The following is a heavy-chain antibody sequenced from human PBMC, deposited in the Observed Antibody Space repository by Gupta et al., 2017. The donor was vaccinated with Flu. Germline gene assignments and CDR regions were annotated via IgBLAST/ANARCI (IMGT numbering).Heavy chain of an antibody. V-gene: IGHV3-30*18. CDR2: ISYDGSNK. CDR3: AKDLSTRFAAAATPGWFDP. J-gene: IGHJ5*02. D-gene: IGHD6-13*01. CDR1: GFTFSSYG. Sequence: QVQLVESGGGVVQPGRSLRLSCAASGFTFSSYGMHWVRQAPGKGLEWVAVISYDGSNKYYADSVKGRFTISRDNSKNTLYLQMNSLRAEDTAVYYCAKDLSTRFAAAATPGWFDPWGQGTLVTVSS.